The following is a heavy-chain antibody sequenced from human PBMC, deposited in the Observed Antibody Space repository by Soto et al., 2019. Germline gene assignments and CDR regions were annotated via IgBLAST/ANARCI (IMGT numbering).Heavy chain of an antibody. CDR3: AKVAGGLGYFDL. V-gene: IGHV3-23*01. Sequence: GGSLRLSCVASGFIFSDYAMTWIRQAPGKGLEWVATISASGGNIEYTDSLKGRFTISRDNSKKTVYLQINGLTADDTAVHYCAKVAGGLGYFDLWGRGTLVTVSS. D-gene: IGHD3-16*01. CDR2: ISASGGNI. CDR1: GFIFSDYA. J-gene: IGHJ2*01.